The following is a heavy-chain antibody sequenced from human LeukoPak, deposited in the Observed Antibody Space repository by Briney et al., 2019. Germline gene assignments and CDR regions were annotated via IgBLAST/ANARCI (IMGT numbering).Heavy chain of an antibody. Sequence: ASVKVSCKASGYTFTGYYMHWERQAPGQGLEWMGWINPNSGGTNYAQKFQGRVTMTRDTSISTAYMELSRLRSDDTAVYYCARGSTYYDFWSGYYRDYWGQGTLVTVSS. V-gene: IGHV1-2*02. CDR1: GYTFTGYY. D-gene: IGHD3-3*01. CDR3: ARGSTYYDFWSGYYRDY. CDR2: INPNSGGT. J-gene: IGHJ4*02.